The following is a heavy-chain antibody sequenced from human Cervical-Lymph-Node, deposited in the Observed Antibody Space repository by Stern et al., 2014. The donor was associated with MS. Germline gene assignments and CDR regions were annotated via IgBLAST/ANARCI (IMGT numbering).Heavy chain of an antibody. CDR1: GYTFTWDA. CDR3: GRGQQRFDP. J-gene: IGHJ5*02. Sequence: QVQLVQSGAEVKKPAASVKVSCKASGYTFTWDAIHWVRQGPGQRLEWMGRMNTANGDTYYSGKFQGRVTFTRDTSANTAYMELFSLTSEDTTVYYCGRGQQRFDPWGQGTLVTVSA. V-gene: IGHV1-3*04. D-gene: IGHD6-13*01. CDR2: MNTANGDT.